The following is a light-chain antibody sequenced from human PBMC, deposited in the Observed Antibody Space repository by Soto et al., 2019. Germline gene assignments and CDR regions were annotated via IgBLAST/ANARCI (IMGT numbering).Light chain of an antibody. V-gene: IGLV2-14*03. Sequence: QSALTQPASVSGSPGQSITISCTGTSSDVGGINYVSWYQQHPGKAPKLIIYDVTKRPSGVSYRFSGSNSGNTASLTISGLQGEDEADYYCNSYTSRSTYVFGTGTKLTVL. CDR3: NSYTSRSTYV. J-gene: IGLJ1*01. CDR1: SSDVGGINY. CDR2: DVT.